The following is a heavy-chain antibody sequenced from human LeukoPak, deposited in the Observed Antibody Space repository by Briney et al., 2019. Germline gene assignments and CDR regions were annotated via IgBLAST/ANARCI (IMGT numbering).Heavy chain of an antibody. Sequence: PGRSLRLSCAASGFTFSSYGMRWVRQAPGKGLEWVSLITGGGEVTYNEELVKGRFTVSRDNSKNTVYLQMKSLRAEDTALYYCAKDSSSTTRYYGMDVWGQGTTVTVSS. CDR1: GFTFSSYG. CDR3: AKDSSSTTRYYGMDV. CDR2: ITGGGEVT. D-gene: IGHD6-6*01. J-gene: IGHJ6*02. V-gene: IGHV3-23*01.